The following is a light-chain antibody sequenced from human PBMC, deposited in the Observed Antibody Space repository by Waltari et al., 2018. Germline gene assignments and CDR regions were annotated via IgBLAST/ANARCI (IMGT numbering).Light chain of an antibody. CDR2: EGS. CDR1: SSDVGSYKL. J-gene: IGLJ1*01. Sequence: QSALTQPASVSGSPGQPITISCTGTSSDVGSYKLVSWYQQHPGKAPKLMIYEGSKRPSGVSNRFSGSKSGNTASLTISGLQAEDEADYYCCSYAGSSSYVFGTGTKVTVL. CDR3: CSYAGSSSYV. V-gene: IGLV2-23*01.